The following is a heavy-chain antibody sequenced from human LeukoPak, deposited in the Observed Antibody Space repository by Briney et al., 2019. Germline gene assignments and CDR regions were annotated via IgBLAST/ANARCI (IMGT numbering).Heavy chain of an antibody. CDR3: ARDHRSGSFSQFDF. J-gene: IGHJ4*02. D-gene: IGHD3-10*01. Sequence: ASVKVSFTASGGTFSSYAISWVRQAPGQGLEWMGKIIPIFGTPNYAQKFQGRVTITADDSTSTAYMELSSLRSEDTAVYYCARDHRSGSFSQFDFWGQGTLVTVSS. V-gene: IGHV1-69*13. CDR2: IIPIFGTP. CDR1: GGTFSSYA.